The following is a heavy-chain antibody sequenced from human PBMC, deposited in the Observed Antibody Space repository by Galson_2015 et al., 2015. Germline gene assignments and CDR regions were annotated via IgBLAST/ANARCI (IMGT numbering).Heavy chain of an antibody. CDR1: GFSLSTSGVG. V-gene: IGHV2-5*01. CDR2: IYWNDDK. D-gene: IGHD5-18*01. CDR3: AHRRAAMVIDWFDP. Sequence: PALVKPTQTLTLTCTFSGFSLSTSGVGVGWIRQPPGKALEWLALIYWNDDKRYSPSLKSRLTITKDTSKNQVVLTMTNMDPVDTVTYYCAHRRAAMVIDWFDPWGQGTLVTVSS. J-gene: IGHJ5*02.